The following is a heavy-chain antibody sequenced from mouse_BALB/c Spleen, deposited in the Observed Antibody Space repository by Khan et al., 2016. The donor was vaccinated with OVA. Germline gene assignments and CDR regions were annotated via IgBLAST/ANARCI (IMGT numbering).Heavy chain of an antibody. J-gene: IGHJ4*01. V-gene: IGHV3-2*02. Sequence: VQLKQSGPGLVKPSQSLSLTCTVTGYSITSDYAWNWIRQLPGNKLEWMGYISSTGSTNYNPSLKSRISITRDTSKNQFFLQLKSVTTEDTATYYCARSLYYSYGYALDCWGRGTSITVSS. CDR2: ISSTGST. CDR1: GYSITSDYA. CDR3: ARSLYYSYGYALDC. D-gene: IGHD2-14*01.